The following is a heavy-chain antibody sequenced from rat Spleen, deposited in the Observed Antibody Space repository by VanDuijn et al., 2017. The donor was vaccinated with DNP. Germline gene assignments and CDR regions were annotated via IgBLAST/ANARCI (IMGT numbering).Heavy chain of an antibody. V-gene: IGHV5-29*01. CDR1: GFTFSNYG. Sequence: EVQLVESGGGLVQPGRSLKLSCAASGFTFSNYGMAWVRQAPTKGLEWVATISYDGSSTYYRDSVKGRFTISRDNAKSTLYLQMDSLRSEDTATYYCARPIMYTTDWAPFAYWGQGTLVTVSS. CDR3: ARPIMYTTDWAPFAY. CDR2: ISYDGSST. J-gene: IGHJ3*01. D-gene: IGHD1-6*01.